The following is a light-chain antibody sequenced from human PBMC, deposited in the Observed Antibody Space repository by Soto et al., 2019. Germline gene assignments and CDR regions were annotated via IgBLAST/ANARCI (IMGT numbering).Light chain of an antibody. CDR2: ASS. CDR1: QSRGSNF. Sequence: EIMLTQSPCTLSLSPGERATLSCKTSQSRGSNFLAWYQHKPGQAPRLLIYASSNRATGIPDRFSGSASGTDFTLTINRLEPEDFAVYYCQLYGISPHFGQGTRLEIK. J-gene: IGKJ5*01. CDR3: QLYGISPH. V-gene: IGKV3-20*01.